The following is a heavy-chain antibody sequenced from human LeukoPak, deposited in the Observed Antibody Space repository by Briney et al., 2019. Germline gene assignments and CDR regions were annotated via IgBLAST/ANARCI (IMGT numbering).Heavy chain of an antibody. CDR1: GGSISSSSYY. Sequence: PSETLSLTCTVSGGSISSSSYYWGWIRQPPGKGLEWIGSIYYSGSAYYNSSLKSRLTISVDTSKNQFSLKLSSVTAADTAVYYCARHSYTGTMATYYFDYWGQGTLVTVSS. V-gene: IGHV4-39*01. D-gene: IGHD1-7*01. CDR2: IYYSGSA. J-gene: IGHJ4*02. CDR3: ARHSYTGTMATYYFDY.